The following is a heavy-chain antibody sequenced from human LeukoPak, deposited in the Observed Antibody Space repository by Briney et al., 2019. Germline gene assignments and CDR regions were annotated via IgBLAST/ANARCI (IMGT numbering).Heavy chain of an antibody. CDR1: GGSFSGYY. CDR2: INHSGST. J-gene: IGHJ4*02. CDR3: ARARLYYYGSGAPSPFDY. D-gene: IGHD3-10*01. Sequence: SETLSLTCAVYGGSFSGYYWSWIRQPPGKGLEWIGEINHSGSTNYNPSLKSRVTISVDTSKNQFSLKLSSVTAADTAVYYCARARLYYYGSGAPSPFDYWGQGTLVTASS. V-gene: IGHV4-34*01.